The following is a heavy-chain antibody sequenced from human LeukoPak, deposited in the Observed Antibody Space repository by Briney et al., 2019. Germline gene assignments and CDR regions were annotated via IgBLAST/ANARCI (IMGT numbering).Heavy chain of an antibody. CDR2: IYYSGGT. D-gene: IGHD5-18*01. CDR3: ARLYTAMDSE. J-gene: IGHJ4*02. Sequence: SETLSLTCTVSGGSISSYYWSWIRQPPGKGLEWIGYIYYSGGTNYNPSLKSRVTISVDTSKNQFSLKLSSVTAADTAVYYCARLYTAMDSEWGQGTLVTVSS. CDR1: GGSISSYY. V-gene: IGHV4-59*12.